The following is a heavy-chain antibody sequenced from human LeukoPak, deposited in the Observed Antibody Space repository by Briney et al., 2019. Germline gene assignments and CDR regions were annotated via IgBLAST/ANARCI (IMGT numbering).Heavy chain of an antibody. CDR2: IQYDGSKK. V-gene: IGHV3-30*02. D-gene: IGHD3-10*01. CDR1: GFTFSSNG. Sequence: GGSLRLSCVASGFTFSSNGMHWVRQAPGKGLEWVTFIQYDGSKKYYADSEKGRFTISRDNPKNTLYLEMNSLRAEDTAVYYCAKDIGSYYDYWGQGILVTVSS. CDR3: AKDIGSYYDY. J-gene: IGHJ4*02.